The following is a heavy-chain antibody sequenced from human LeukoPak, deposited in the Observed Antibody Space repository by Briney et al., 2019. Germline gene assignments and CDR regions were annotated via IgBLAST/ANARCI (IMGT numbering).Heavy chain of an antibody. Sequence: SETLSLTCAVYGGSFSGYYWSWIRQPPGKGLEWIGEINHSGSTNYNPSLKSRVTISVDTSKNQFSLKLSSVTAADTAVYYCAREDYCGGDCYYLDYWGQGTLVTVSS. CDR2: INHSGST. CDR3: AREDYCGGDCYYLDY. V-gene: IGHV4-34*01. J-gene: IGHJ4*02. D-gene: IGHD2-21*02. CDR1: GGSFSGYY.